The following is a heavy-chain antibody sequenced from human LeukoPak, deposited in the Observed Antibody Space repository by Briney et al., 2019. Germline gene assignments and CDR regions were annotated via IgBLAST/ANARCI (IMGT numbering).Heavy chain of an antibody. CDR3: ARETLDSSGWYWFDP. D-gene: IGHD6-19*01. Sequence: WASVKVSCKASGYTFTSYDINWVRQATGQGLEWMGWMNPNSGNTNYAQKLQGRVTMTTDTSTSTAYMELRSLRSDDTAVYYCARETLDSSGWYWFDPWGQGTLVTVSS. J-gene: IGHJ5*02. V-gene: IGHV1-18*01. CDR1: GYTFTSYD. CDR2: MNPNSGNT.